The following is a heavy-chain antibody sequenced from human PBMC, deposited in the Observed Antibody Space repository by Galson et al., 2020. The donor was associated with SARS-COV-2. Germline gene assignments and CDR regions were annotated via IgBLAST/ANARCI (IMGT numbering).Heavy chain of an antibody. CDR3: VMDRQLGGLDF. D-gene: IGHD1-1*01. J-gene: IGHJ4*02. Sequence: NSGGSLRLSCAASGFTFSYYSMNWVRQAPGKGLEWVASISSSSSDIYYADSVKGRFTISRDNAKNSLYLQMNSLGAEDTALYYCVMDRQLGGLDFWGQGTLVTVSS. CDR2: ISSSSSDI. V-gene: IGHV3-21*06. CDR1: GFTFSYYS.